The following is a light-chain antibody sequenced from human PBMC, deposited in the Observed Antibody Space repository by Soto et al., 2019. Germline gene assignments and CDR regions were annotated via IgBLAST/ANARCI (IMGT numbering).Light chain of an antibody. V-gene: IGKV1-5*03. CDR2: EGS. CDR1: QSISRW. Sequence: DIQMTQSPSTLSASIGDRVTITCRASQSISRWLAWYRQKPGEAPKLLIYEGSILERGVPSRFSGSGSGTEFTLTISSLQPDDFATFYCQQYNTYSRTFGPGTRVEVK. CDR3: QQYNTYSRT. J-gene: IGKJ1*01.